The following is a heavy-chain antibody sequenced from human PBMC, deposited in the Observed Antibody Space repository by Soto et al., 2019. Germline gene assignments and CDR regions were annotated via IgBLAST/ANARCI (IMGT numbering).Heavy chain of an antibody. CDR3: AKSVHRSYSSSWYRDY. CDR1: GFTFSSYA. CDR2: ISGSGGST. D-gene: IGHD6-13*01. V-gene: IGHV3-23*01. Sequence: GGSLRLSCAASGFTFSSYAMSWVRQAPGKGLEWVSAISGSGGSTYYADSVKGRFTMSRDNSKNTLYLQMNSLRAEDTAVYYCAKSVHRSYSSSWYRDYWGQGTLVTVSS. J-gene: IGHJ4*02.